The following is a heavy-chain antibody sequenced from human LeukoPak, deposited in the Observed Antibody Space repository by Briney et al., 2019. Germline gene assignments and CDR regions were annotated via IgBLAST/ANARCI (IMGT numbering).Heavy chain of an antibody. Sequence: GGSLRLSCAASGFTVSSNYMSWVRQAPGKGLEWVSVIYSGGSTHYADSVKGRFTISRDNSKNTLYLQMNSLRAEDTAVYYCARDSGTTVGYFDYWGQGTLVTVSS. V-gene: IGHV3-66*01. CDR2: IYSGGST. CDR1: GFTVSSNY. J-gene: IGHJ4*02. D-gene: IGHD4-23*01. CDR3: ARDSGTTVGYFDY.